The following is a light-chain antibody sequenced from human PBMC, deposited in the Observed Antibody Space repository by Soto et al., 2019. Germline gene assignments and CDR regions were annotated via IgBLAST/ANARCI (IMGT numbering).Light chain of an antibody. CDR1: QSVLYSSNNKNY. CDR3: QQYGNTHLT. V-gene: IGKV4-1*01. J-gene: IGKJ4*01. CDR2: GAS. Sequence: DIVTTQSPDSLAVSLGERATINCKSSQSVLYSSNNKNYLAWYQQKPGQAPRLLIYGASSRATGIPDRFSGSGSGTDFTLTISRLEPEDFAVYYCQQYGNTHLTFGGGTKVDIK.